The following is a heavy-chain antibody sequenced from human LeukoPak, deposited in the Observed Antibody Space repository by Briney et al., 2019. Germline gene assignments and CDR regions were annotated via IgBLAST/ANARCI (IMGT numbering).Heavy chain of an antibody. CDR1: GGSISSSSYY. CDR3: ARLKRFLEWFRPDAFDI. V-gene: IGHV4-39*07. CDR2: IYYSGST. D-gene: IGHD3-3*01. J-gene: IGHJ3*02. Sequence: PSETLSLTCTVSGGSISSSSYYWGWIRQPPGKGLEWIGSIYYSGSTYYNPSLKSRVTISADTSKNQFSLKLSSVTAADTAVYYCARLKRFLEWFRPDAFDIWGQGTMVTVSS.